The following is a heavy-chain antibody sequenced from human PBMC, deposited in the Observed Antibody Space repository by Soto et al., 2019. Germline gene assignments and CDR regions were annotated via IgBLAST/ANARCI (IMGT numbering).Heavy chain of an antibody. V-gene: IGHV4-34*02. Sequence: QVQLQQWGAGLLKPSGTLSLTCAVHGGSFSGYFWTWIRQPPGKGLEWIGESNHRGSTNYNPSLTSRVAISIDTPKNQFSLRLSSVTAADTAVYYCPRRGPTDAGSGSHSGFIDFWGQGTLVYVSS. CDR3: PRRGPTDAGSGSHSGFIDF. CDR1: GGSFSGYF. CDR2: SNHRGST. J-gene: IGHJ4*02. D-gene: IGHD3-10*01.